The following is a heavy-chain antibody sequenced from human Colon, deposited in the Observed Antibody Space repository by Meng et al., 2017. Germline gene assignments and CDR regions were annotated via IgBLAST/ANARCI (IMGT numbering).Heavy chain of an antibody. CDR2: INSNGATI. CDR3: AKPLKPYILTGFGLDV. V-gene: IGHV3-23*01. CDR1: GFTCSSSS. J-gene: IGHJ6*02. Sequence: GESLKISCAASGFTCSSSSMSWVRQAPGKGLEWVSSINSNGATIYSADSVRGRFTISRDNSKNTLYLQMNSLRAEDTAEYFCAKPLKPYILTGFGLDVWGQGTSVTVSS. D-gene: IGHD3-9*01.